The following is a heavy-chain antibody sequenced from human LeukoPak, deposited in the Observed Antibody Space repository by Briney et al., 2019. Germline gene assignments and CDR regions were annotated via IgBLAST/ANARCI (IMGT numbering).Heavy chain of an antibody. V-gene: IGHV3-7*01. CDR2: IKQDGSEK. D-gene: IGHD7-27*01. Sequence: GGSLRLSCAASGFTFSSYWMSWVRQAPGKGLEWVANIKQDGSEKYYVDSVKGRFTISRDNAKNSLYLQMNGLRAEDTAVYYCAREEGGRLGIDYYFDYWGQGTLVTVSS. CDR3: AREEGGRLGIDYYFDY. CDR1: GFTFSSYW. J-gene: IGHJ4*02.